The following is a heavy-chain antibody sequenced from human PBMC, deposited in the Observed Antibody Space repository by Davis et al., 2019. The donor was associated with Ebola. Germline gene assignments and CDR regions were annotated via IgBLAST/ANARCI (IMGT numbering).Heavy chain of an antibody. J-gene: IGHJ4*02. CDR2: ISGSGGST. D-gene: IGHD1-26*01. V-gene: IGHV3-23*01. CDR1: GFTFSSYW. CDR3: AKGGVGATY. Sequence: GESLKISCAASGFTFSSYWMSWVRQAPGKGLEWVSAISGSGGSTYYADSVKGRFTISRDNSKNTLYLQMNSLRAEDTAVYYCAKGGVGATYWGQGTLVTVSS.